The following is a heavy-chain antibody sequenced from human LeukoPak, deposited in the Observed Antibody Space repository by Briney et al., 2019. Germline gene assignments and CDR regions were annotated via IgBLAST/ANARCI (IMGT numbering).Heavy chain of an antibody. CDR2: ISGSGLST. V-gene: IGHV3-23*01. J-gene: IGHJ6*02. CDR3: ARDRGSPLYYYYYGMDV. Sequence: GGSLRLSCAASGFTFSTYAMSWVRQAPGKGLEWVSGISGSGLSTSYADSVKGRFTISRDNSKNTLYLQMNSLRAEDTAVYYCARDRGSPLYYYYYGMDVWGQGTTVTVSS. D-gene: IGHD3-10*01. CDR1: GFTFSTYA.